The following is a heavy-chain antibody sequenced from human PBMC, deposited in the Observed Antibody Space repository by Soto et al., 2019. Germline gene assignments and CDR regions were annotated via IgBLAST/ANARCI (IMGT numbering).Heavy chain of an antibody. Sequence: SETLSLTCAVSGYSISSGYYWGWIRQPPGKGLEWIGSIYHSGSTYYNPSLKSRVTISVDTSKNQFSLKLSSVTAADTAVYYCERNPILYYGSGSYDRDWQQYGMDVWGQGTTVTVSS. CDR3: ERNPILYYGSGSYDRDWQQYGMDV. CDR1: GYSISSGYY. J-gene: IGHJ6*02. D-gene: IGHD3-10*01. V-gene: IGHV4-38-2*01. CDR2: IYHSGST.